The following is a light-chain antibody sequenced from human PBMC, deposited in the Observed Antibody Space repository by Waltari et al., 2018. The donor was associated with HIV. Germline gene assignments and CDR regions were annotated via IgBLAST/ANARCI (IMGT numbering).Light chain of an antibody. Sequence: SSDLTQPPSVSVSPGQTARITCSGDAFPKQFAYWYQQKTGQAPVLVIHRDTERPSGSPKRFSGSSSGTTIPLTISGVQAEDEADHYCQSADTSASFMIFGGGTRLTVL. CDR1: AFPKQF. CDR3: QSADTSASFMI. J-gene: IGLJ2*01. CDR2: RDT. V-gene: IGLV3-25*03.